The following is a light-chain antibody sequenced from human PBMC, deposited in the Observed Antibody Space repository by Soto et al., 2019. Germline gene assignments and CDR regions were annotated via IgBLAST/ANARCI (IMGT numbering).Light chain of an antibody. Sequence: EIVLTQSPGTLSLSPGERATLSCRASQSVSSGYLAWFQQKPGQAPRLLIYGASTRATGLPNRFSGSGSGTDFTLTISRLEPEDFAVYYCQQYCSSPWTFGQGTKVEIK. CDR1: QSVSSGY. J-gene: IGKJ1*01. CDR3: QQYCSSPWT. CDR2: GAS. V-gene: IGKV3-20*01.